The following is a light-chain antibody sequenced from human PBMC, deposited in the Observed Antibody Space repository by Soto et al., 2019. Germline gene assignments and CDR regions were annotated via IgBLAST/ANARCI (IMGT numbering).Light chain of an antibody. V-gene: IGKV1-8*01. J-gene: IGKJ1*01. Sequence: AIRMTQSPSSFSASTGDRVTITCRASQGISSYLAWYQQKPGKAPKLLIYAASTLQSGVPSRFSGSGSGTDFTLTISCLQSEDFATYYCQQYYSYPRKFGQGTKGDIK. CDR1: QGISSY. CDR2: AAS. CDR3: QQYYSYPRK.